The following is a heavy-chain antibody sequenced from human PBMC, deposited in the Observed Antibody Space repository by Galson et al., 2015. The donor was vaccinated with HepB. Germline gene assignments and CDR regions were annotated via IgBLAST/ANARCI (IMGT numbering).Heavy chain of an antibody. CDR3: AKDRQLEPEYFQH. J-gene: IGHJ1*01. D-gene: IGHD6-13*01. Sequence: CLRLSCAASGFTFSSYAMSWVRQAPGKGLEWVSAISGSGGSTYYADSVKGRFTISRDNSKNTLYLQMNGLRAEDTAVYYCAKDRQLEPEYFQHWGQGTLVTVSS. V-gene: IGHV3-23*01. CDR2: ISGSGGST. CDR1: GFTFSSYA.